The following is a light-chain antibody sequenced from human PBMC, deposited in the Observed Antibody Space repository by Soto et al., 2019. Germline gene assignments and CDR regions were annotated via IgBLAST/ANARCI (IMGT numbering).Light chain of an antibody. J-gene: IGKJ5*01. Sequence: EIVLTQSPGTLSLSPGEGATLSCRASQSVTSSSLAWYQQKPGQAPRLLLYGTSSRATGIPDRFSGSGSGTDFTLTSTRLEPEDFAVYYCQQYGSSPITFGQGTRLEIE. V-gene: IGKV3-20*01. CDR2: GTS. CDR3: QQYGSSPIT. CDR1: QSVTSSS.